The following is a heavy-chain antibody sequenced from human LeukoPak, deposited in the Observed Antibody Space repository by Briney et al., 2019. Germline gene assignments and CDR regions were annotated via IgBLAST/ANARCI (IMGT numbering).Heavy chain of an antibody. J-gene: IGHJ3*02. Sequence: PSETLSLTCTVSGGSISSYYWSWIRQPPGKGLEWIGYIYYSGSTNYNPSLKSRVTISVDTSKNQFSLKLSSVTAADTAVYYCARDDVTLEAEEAFDIWGQGTMVTVSS. CDR1: GGSISSYY. CDR3: ARDDVTLEAEEAFDI. CDR2: IYYSGST. V-gene: IGHV4-59*01.